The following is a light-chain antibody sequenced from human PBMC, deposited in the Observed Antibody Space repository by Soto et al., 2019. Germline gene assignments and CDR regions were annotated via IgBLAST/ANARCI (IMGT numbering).Light chain of an antibody. CDR3: QQSNSIPYT. CDR1: QSISMY. J-gene: IGKJ2*01. V-gene: IGKV1-39*01. CDR2: AAS. Sequence: DIQMTQSPSSLSASVGDRVTITCRASQSISMYLNWYQQKPGKAPKLLIYAASSLQSGVPSRFSGSGSGTDFTLTISSLQPEDFATYYCQQSNSIPYTFGQGTKLEIK.